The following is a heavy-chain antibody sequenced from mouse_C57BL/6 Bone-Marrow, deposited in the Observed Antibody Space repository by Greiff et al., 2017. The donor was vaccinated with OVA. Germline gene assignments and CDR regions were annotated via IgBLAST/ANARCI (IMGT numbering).Heavy chain of an antibody. V-gene: IGHV1-50*01. CDR1: GYTFTSYW. CDR2: IDPSDSYT. J-gene: IGHJ2*01. Sequence: QVQLQQPGAELVKPGASVKLSCKASGYTFTSYWMQWVKQRPGQGLEWIGEIDPSDSYTNYNQKFKGKATLTVDTSSSTAYMQLSSLTSEDSAVYYCARSLLYDYDGRGRGFDYWGQGTTLTVSS. D-gene: IGHD2-4*01. CDR3: ARSLLYDYDGRGRGFDY.